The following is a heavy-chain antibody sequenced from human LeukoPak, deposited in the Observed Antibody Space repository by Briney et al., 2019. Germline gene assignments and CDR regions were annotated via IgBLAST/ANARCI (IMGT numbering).Heavy chain of an antibody. V-gene: IGHV6-1*01. J-gene: IGHJ6*02. CDR2: TYYRSKWYN. D-gene: IGHD5-12*01. CDR3: VREVVATKRGYYYYGMDV. CDR1: GDSVSSNSAA. Sequence: SQTLSLTCAISGDSVSSNSAAWNWIRQSPSRGLEWLGRTYYRSKWYNDYAVSVKSRITINPDTSKNQFSLQLNSVTPEDTAVYYCVREVVATKRGYYYYGMDVWGQGTTVTVSS.